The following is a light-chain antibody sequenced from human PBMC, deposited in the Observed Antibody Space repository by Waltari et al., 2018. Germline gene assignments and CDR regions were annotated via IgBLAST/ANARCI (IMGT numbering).Light chain of an antibody. CDR1: SCDVGGYNY. Sequence: QSALTQPASVSGSPGQSITISCTASSCDVGGYNYVSWYQQHPGTAPKLLISDVRNRPSGVSTRFSGSKSGNTASLTISGLQADDEADYYCSSYTSSSTPGVFGTGTKVTVL. V-gene: IGLV2-14*03. CDR2: DVR. CDR3: SSYTSSSTPGV. J-gene: IGLJ1*01.